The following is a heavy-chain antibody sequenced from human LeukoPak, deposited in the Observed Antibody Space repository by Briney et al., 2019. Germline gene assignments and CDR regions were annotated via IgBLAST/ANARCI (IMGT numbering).Heavy chain of an antibody. V-gene: IGHV3-7*01. J-gene: IGHJ4*02. Sequence: GGSLRLSCVASGFTFSSSWMSWVRPGPGKGPEWVANMNQDGSRKYYVDSVKGRFTISRDNAKNSLFLQMNGLRDEDTAVYYCTRDSQGSGTYSTDQWGQGTLVTVSS. CDR3: TRDSQGSGTYSTDQ. D-gene: IGHD3-10*01. CDR1: GFTFSSSW. CDR2: MNQDGSRK.